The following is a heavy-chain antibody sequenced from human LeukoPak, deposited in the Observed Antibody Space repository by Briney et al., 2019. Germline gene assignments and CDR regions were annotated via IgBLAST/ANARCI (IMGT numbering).Heavy chain of an antibody. CDR3: ARVMITFGGVIVDNWFDP. CDR1: GGTFSSYA. Sequence: ASVKVSCEASGGTFSSYAISWVRQAPGQGLEWVGWISAYNGNTNYAQKLQGRVTMTTDTSTSTAYMELTSLRSDDTAVYYCARVMITFGGVIVDNWFDPWGQGTLVTVSS. J-gene: IGHJ5*02. CDR2: ISAYNGNT. V-gene: IGHV1-18*01. D-gene: IGHD3-16*02.